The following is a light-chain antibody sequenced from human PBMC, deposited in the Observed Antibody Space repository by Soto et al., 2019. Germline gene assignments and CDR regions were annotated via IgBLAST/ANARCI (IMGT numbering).Light chain of an antibody. CDR3: QQYNNWPFS. J-gene: IGKJ1*01. CDR1: QGVTTN. V-gene: IGKV3-15*01. Sequence: EILMTQSPDTLSVSPGERATLSCRAGQGVTTNFAWYQQKSGQSPRLLIYDVSIRATGVPARFSGTGSETDFTLTISGLQSEDSAVYFCQQYNNWPFSFGQGTKVDNK. CDR2: DVS.